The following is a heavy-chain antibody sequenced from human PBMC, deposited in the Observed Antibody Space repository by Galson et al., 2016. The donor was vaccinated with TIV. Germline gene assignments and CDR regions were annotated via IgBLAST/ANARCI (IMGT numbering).Heavy chain of an antibody. D-gene: IGHD1-26*01. Sequence: SLRLSCAASGPSVSINYMTWVRQAPGKGLEWVSLISDGGNTYYPDSVKGRFTISRDNSKNTLYLQMNGLRTEDTAVYYCARDRIVDATYYYYYYGMDVWGQGTAVTVSS. V-gene: IGHV3-66*02. CDR2: ISDGGNT. CDR1: GPSVSINY. J-gene: IGHJ6*02. CDR3: ARDRIVDATYYYYYYGMDV.